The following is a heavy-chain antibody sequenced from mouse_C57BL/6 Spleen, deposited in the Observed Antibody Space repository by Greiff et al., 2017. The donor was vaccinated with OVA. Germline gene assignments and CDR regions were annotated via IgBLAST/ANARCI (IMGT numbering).Heavy chain of an antibody. V-gene: IGHV1-63*01. CDR3: ARSKGPGSYYAMDY. CDR1: GYTFTNYW. D-gene: IGHD3-2*02. J-gene: IGHJ4*01. Sequence: VQLQESGAELVRPGTSVKMSCKASGYTFTNYWIGWAKQRPGHGLEWIGDIYPGGGYTNYNEKFKGKATLTADKSSSTAYMQFSSLTSEDSAIYYCARSKGPGSYYAMDYWGQGTSVTVSS. CDR2: IYPGGGYT.